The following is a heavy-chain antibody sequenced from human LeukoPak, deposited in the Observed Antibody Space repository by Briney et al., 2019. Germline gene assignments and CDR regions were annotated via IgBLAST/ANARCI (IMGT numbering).Heavy chain of an antibody. Sequence: GGSLRLSCAGSGFTFSSYAMNWVRQAPGKGLVWVSFISDSGDTEDYVDAVKGRFTISRDNSQNTLYLQMDSLRVEDTAVYYCAKFSGYSTAWGQGVLVTVSS. CDR2: ISDSGDTE. V-gene: IGHV3-23*01. D-gene: IGHD1-26*01. J-gene: IGHJ5*02. CDR3: AKFSGYSTA. CDR1: GFTFSSYA.